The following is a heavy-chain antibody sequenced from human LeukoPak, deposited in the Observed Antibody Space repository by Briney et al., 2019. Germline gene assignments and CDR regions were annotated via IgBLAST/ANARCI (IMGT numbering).Heavy chain of an antibody. Sequence: GGSLRLSCAASGFTVRNNYMSWVRQAPGKGLEWVSVIYSGGSTYYADSVKGRFTISRDNSKNTLYLQMNSLRAEDTAVYYCARDVAGPFIYWGQGTLVTVSS. J-gene: IGHJ4*02. D-gene: IGHD6-19*01. CDR2: IYSGGST. V-gene: IGHV3-66*01. CDR3: ARDVAGPFIY. CDR1: GFTVRNNY.